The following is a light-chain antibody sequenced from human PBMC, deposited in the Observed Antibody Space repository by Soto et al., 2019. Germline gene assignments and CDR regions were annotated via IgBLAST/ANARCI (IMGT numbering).Light chain of an antibody. CDR3: QQHDSPPMYT. V-gene: IGKV3-20*01. CDR2: GAS. J-gene: IGKJ2*01. Sequence: EIVLTQSPDTLSLSPGERATLSCRASQSVSSRYLAWYQQRPGQAPRLLISGASSRATGIPDRFSGSGSGTEFTLTISRLEPADFAVYYCQQHDSPPMYTFGQGTKLEIK. CDR1: QSVSSRY.